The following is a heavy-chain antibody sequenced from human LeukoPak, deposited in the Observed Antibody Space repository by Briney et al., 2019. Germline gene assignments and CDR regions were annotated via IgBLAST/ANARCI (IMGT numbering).Heavy chain of an antibody. D-gene: IGHD3-3*01. V-gene: IGHV3-74*01. Sequence: GGSQRLSCAASGFDFSSNWMHWVRHAPGQGLVWVSRIKGDGISTNYADSVKGRFTISRDIAKNTLYLQMNSLRAEDTGVYYCAKDHYWSIDYWGRGTLVTVSS. CDR2: IKGDGIST. CDR3: AKDHYWSIDY. J-gene: IGHJ4*02. CDR1: GFDFSSNW.